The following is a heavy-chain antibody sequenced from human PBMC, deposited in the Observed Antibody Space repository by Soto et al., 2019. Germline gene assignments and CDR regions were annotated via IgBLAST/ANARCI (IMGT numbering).Heavy chain of an antibody. Sequence: GGSLRLSCAASGFTFSSYSMNWVRQAPGKGLEWVSYISSSSSTIYYADSVKGRFTISRDNAKNSLYLQMNSLRDEDTAVYYCARPSGLIVYYYGMDVWGQGTTVTVSS. CDR1: GFTFSSYS. CDR3: ARPSGLIVYYYGMDV. D-gene: IGHD3-10*01. J-gene: IGHJ6*02. V-gene: IGHV3-48*02. CDR2: ISSSSSTI.